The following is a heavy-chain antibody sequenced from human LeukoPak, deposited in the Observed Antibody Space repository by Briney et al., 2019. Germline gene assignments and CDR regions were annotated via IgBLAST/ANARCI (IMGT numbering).Heavy chain of an antibody. D-gene: IGHD3-10*01. CDR1: GFTFSSYG. V-gene: IGHV3-30*18. CDR2: ISYDGSNK. J-gene: IGHJ4*02. Sequence: GGSLRLSCAASGFTFSSYGMHWVRQAPGKGLEWVAVISYDGSNKYYADSVKGRFTISRDNSKNTLYLQMNSLRAEDTAVYYCAKASSPYGSGSYTSFDYWGQGTQVTVSS. CDR3: AKASSPYGSGSYTSFDY.